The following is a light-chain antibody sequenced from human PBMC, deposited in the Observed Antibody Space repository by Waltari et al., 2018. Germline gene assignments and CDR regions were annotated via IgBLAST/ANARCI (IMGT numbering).Light chain of an antibody. CDR3: QHYDNFPHT. CDR1: QSVSRNY. J-gene: IGKJ2*01. V-gene: IGKV3D-20*01. CDR2: DAS. Sequence: EIVLTQSPATLSLSPGERATLSCGASQSVSRNYLAWYQQKPGLAPRLLIYDASFRATGIPDRFSGSGSGTDVTFTISRLEPEDFAVYYCQHYDNFPHTFGQGTKLEIK.